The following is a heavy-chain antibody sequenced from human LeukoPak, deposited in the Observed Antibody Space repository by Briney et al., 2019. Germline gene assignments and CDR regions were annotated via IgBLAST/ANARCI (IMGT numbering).Heavy chain of an antibody. CDR2: ISSSSSYI. J-gene: IGHJ4*02. D-gene: IGHD2-2*01. V-gene: IGHV3-21*01. CDR1: GFTFSSYS. CDR3: ARGGPYCSSTSCYYLGPIDY. Sequence: GGSLRRSCAASGFTFSSYSMNWVRQAPGKGLEWVSSISSSSSYIYYADSVKGRFTISRDSAKNSLYLQMNSLRAEDTAVYYCARGGPYCSSTSCYYLGPIDYWGQGTLVTVSS.